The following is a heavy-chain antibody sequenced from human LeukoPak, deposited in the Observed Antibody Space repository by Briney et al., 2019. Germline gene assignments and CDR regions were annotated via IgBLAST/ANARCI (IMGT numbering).Heavy chain of an antibody. J-gene: IGHJ4*02. D-gene: IGHD1-26*01. CDR2: IKQDGSEK. Sequence: GGSLRLSCAASGFTFSNYWMSWVRQAPGKRLEWVANIKQDGSEKYYVDSVKGRFTISRDDAQNSLYLHMNSLRAEDTAVYYCARDKIVGATKNDYWGQGILVTVSS. V-gene: IGHV3-7*03. CDR1: GFTFSNYW. CDR3: ARDKIVGATKNDY.